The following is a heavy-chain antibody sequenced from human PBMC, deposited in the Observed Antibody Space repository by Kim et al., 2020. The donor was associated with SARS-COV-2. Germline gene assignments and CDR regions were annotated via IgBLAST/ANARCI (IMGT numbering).Heavy chain of an antibody. Sequence: TYNPSLQGRVTISLATSKNQFSLRLNSMTAADTAVYYCARGNIKTVFAMDVWGQGTTVTVSS. V-gene: IGHV4-34*01. J-gene: IGHJ6*02. CDR3: ARGNIKTVFAMDV. D-gene: IGHD3-10*02.